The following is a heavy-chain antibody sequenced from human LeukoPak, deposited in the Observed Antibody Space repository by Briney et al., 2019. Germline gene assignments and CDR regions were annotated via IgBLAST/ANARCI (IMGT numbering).Heavy chain of an antibody. Sequence: PSETLSLTCTVSGGSISSSSYYWGWIRQPPGKGLEWIGSIYYSGSTYYNPSLKSRVTISVDTSKNQFSLKLSSVTAADTAVYYCAGQYSSGWYGLFDYWGPGTLVTVSS. D-gene: IGHD6-19*01. CDR2: IYYSGST. V-gene: IGHV4-39*01. CDR1: GGSISSSSYY. CDR3: AGQYSSGWYGLFDY. J-gene: IGHJ4*02.